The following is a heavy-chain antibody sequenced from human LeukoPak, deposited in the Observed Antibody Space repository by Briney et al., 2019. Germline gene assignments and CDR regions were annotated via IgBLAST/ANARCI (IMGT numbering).Heavy chain of an antibody. J-gene: IGHJ4*02. Sequence: PGGSLRLSCAASGFTFSSYGMHWVRQAPGKGLEWVAVIWYDGSNKYYADSVKGRFPISRDNSKNTLYLQMNSLRAEDTAVYYCARSYYYDSSGYYQYFDYWGQGTLVTVSS. CDR3: ARSYYYDSSGYYQYFDY. D-gene: IGHD3-22*01. CDR1: GFTFSSYG. CDR2: IWYDGSNK. V-gene: IGHV3-33*01.